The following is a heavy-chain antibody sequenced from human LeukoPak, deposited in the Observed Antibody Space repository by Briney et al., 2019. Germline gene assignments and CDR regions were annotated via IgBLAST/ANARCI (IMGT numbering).Heavy chain of an antibody. J-gene: IGHJ4*02. CDR1: GFTFSSYS. D-gene: IGHD6-19*01. CDR3: AKYETWTSGRYFDY. Sequence: GGSLRLSCAASGFTFSSYSMNWVRQAPGKGLEWVSTISGGGGTTYYADSVKGRFTISRDNSKSTLYLQLDSLRAEDTALYYCAKYETWTSGRYFDYWGQGTLVTVSS. CDR2: ISGGGGTT. V-gene: IGHV3-23*01.